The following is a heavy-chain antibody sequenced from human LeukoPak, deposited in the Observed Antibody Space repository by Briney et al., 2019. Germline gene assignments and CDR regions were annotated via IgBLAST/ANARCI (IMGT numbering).Heavy chain of an antibody. CDR2: ISSSSTYI. V-gene: IGHV3-21*01. Sequence: PGGSLRLSCAASGFTFSAYTMNWVRQAPGKGLERVSSISSSSTYIYYADSVKGRFTISRDNAKNSLYLQVTSLRAEDTAVYYCARGRTYASTYYYGGSDAFDIWGQGTMVTVSS. J-gene: IGHJ3*02. CDR3: ARGRTYASTYYYGGSDAFDI. CDR1: GFTFSAYT. D-gene: IGHD3-10*01.